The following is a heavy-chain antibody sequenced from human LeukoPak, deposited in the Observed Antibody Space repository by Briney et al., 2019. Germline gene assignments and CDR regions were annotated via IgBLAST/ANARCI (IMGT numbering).Heavy chain of an antibody. Sequence: SETLSLTCTVSDYSISSGYYWGWIRQPPGQGLEWIGNIYHRGGTNYNPSLESRVTISVDTSKNHFSLKLSSVTAADTAVYYCARMCSGSSCPFDRWGQGTLVTVSS. D-gene: IGHD2-2*01. V-gene: IGHV4-38-2*02. J-gene: IGHJ4*02. CDR1: DYSISSGYY. CDR3: ARMCSGSSCPFDR. CDR2: IYHRGGT.